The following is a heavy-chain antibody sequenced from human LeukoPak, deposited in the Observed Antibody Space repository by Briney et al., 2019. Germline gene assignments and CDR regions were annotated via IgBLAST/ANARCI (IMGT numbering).Heavy chain of an antibody. CDR3: ARVIRVAVDAFDI. Sequence: GGSLRLSCAASGFTFSSYGMHWVRQAPGEGLEWVAFIRYDGSNKYYADSVKGRFTITRDNSKNTLYLQMNSLRAEDTAVYYCARVIRVAVDAFDIWGQRKMVTVSS. CDR1: GFTFSSYG. V-gene: IGHV3-30*02. CDR2: IRYDGSNK. D-gene: IGHD2-15*01. J-gene: IGHJ3*02.